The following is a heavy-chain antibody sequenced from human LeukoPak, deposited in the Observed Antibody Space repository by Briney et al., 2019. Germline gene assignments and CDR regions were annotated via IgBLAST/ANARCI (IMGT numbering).Heavy chain of an antibody. Sequence: GGSLRLSCAASGFTFSSYAMSWVRQAPGKGLEWVSAISGSGGSTYYADSVKGRFTISRDNSKNTLYLQMNSLRAEDTAVYYCAKDSLCTNGVRYMDGSSYDYWGQGTLVTVSS. D-gene: IGHD2-8*01. CDR2: ISGSGGST. J-gene: IGHJ4*02. V-gene: IGHV3-23*01. CDR3: AKDSLCTNGVRYMDGSSYDY. CDR1: GFTFSSYA.